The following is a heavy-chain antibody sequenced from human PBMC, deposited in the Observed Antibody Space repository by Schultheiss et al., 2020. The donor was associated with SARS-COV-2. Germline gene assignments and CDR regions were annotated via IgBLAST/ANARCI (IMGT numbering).Heavy chain of an antibody. J-gene: IGHJ6*02. CDR2: IWYDGSNK. V-gene: IGHV3-33*01. CDR1: GFTFSSYG. CDR3: AREGLSSSWYRDYYYGMDV. Sequence: GSLRLSCAASGFTFSSYGMHWVRQAPGKGLEWVAVIWYDGSNKYYADSVKGRFTISRDNSKNTLYLQMNSLRAEDTAVYYCAREGLSSSWYRDYYYGMDVWGQGTTVTVSS. D-gene: IGHD6-13*01.